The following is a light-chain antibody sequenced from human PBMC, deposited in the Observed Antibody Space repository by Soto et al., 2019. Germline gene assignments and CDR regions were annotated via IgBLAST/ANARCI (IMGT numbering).Light chain of an antibody. J-gene: IGKJ5*01. CDR1: QSVRRN. V-gene: IGKV3-15*01. Sequence: ELVMTQSPATLSVSTGGRVTLYCTASQSVRRNLAWYQQKHGQPPRXXXYGASTRATGIPARFSGSGSGTDCTLTISRLQPEDCALYYCQLYGYSPITFCQGTRLAI. CDR3: QLYGYSPIT. CDR2: GAS.